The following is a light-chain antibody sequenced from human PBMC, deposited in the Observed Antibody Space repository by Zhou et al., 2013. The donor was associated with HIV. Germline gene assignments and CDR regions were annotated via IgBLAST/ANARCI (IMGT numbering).Light chain of an antibody. V-gene: IGKV2-30*01. CDR1: QGLVYSDGNIY. CDR2: KVS. Sequence: DVVMTQSPLSLPVTLGQPASISCRSSQGLVYSDGNIYLNWFQQRPGQSPRRLIYKVSNRDSGVPERFSGSGSGTEFTLKISRVEAEDVGLYYCLQGTHRPFTFGQGTKLEI. CDR3: LQGTHRPFT. J-gene: IGKJ2*01.